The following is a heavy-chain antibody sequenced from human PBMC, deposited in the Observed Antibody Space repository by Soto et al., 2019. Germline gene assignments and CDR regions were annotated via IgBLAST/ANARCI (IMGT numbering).Heavy chain of an antibody. CDR1: GGSISSSSYY. CDR2: IYYSGST. V-gene: IGHV4-39*01. Sequence: QLQLQESGPGLVKPSETLSLTCTVSGGSISSSSYYWGWIRQPPGKGLEWIGSIYYSGSTYYNPSLKSRVTISVDTSKNQFSLKLSSVAAADTAVYYCARHKDDVLTGRDYWGQGTLVTVSS. CDR3: ARHKDDVLTGRDY. D-gene: IGHD3-9*01. J-gene: IGHJ4*02.